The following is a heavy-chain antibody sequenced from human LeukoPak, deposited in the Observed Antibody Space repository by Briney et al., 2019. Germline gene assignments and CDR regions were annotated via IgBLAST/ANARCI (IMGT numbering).Heavy chain of an antibody. V-gene: IGHV4-39*01. CDR2: IYYSGST. D-gene: IGHD3-22*01. Sequence: SETLSLTCTVSGGSISSSSYYWGWIRQPPGKGLEWIGRIYYSGSTYYNPSLKSRVTISVDTSKNQFSLKLSSVTAADTAVYYCSRGVYYYDSSGYYPLDCWGQGTLVTVSS. J-gene: IGHJ4*02. CDR3: SRGVYYYDSSGYYPLDC. CDR1: GGSISSSSYY.